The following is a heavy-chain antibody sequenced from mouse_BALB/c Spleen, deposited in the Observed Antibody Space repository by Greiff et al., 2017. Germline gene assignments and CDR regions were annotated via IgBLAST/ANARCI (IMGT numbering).Heavy chain of an antibody. CDR3: DRDRGNWAMDY. D-gene: IGHD2-1*01. CDR2: IWGDGST. J-gene: IGHJ4*01. Sequence: VQLVESGPGLVAPSQSLSITCTVSGFSLTGYGVNWVRQPPGKGLEWLGMIWGDGSTDYNSALKSRLSISKDNSKNQVFLIMNSLQTDDTAKYYCDRDRGNWAMDYWGQGTSVTVSS. V-gene: IGHV2-6-7*01. CDR1: GFSLTGYG.